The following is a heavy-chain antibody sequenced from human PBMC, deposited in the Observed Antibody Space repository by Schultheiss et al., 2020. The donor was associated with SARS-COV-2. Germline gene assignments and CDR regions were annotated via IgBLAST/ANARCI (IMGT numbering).Heavy chain of an antibody. J-gene: IGHJ6*02. Sequence: SQTLSLTCAVYGGSFSGYYWSWIRQPPGKGLEWIGESNHSGSTNYNPSLKSRITISLDTSNNHFSLKLSSVTAADTAVYYCARDPALTGSGSYYGMDVWGQGTTVTVSS. CDR2: SNHSGST. V-gene: IGHV4-34*01. CDR3: ARDPALTGSGSYYGMDV. CDR1: GGSFSGYY. D-gene: IGHD3-10*01.